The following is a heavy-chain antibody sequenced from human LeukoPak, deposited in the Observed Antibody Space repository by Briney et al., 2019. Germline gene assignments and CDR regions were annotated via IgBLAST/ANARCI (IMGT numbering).Heavy chain of an antibody. V-gene: IGHV3-7*01. D-gene: IGHD3-16*01. J-gene: IGHJ5*02. CDR3: ASQSYAKFDP. CDR1: GFTFSSDW. Sequence: GGSLRLSCAVSGFTFSSDWMIWVRQAPGKGLEWVANINPDGSEKNYVDSVRGRFTISRDNAKNSLDLQMNSLRVEDTAVYYCASQSYAKFDPWGQGTLVTVSS. CDR2: INPDGSEK.